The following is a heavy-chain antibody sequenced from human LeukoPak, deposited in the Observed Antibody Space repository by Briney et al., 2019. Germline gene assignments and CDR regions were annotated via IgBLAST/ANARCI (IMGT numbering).Heavy chain of an antibody. CDR2: INPGGGST. CDR3: ARTRNLRYSLDP. Sequence: ASVKVSCKASGYTFTSYYMHWVRQAPGQGLEWMGIINPGGGSTSYAQKFQGRVTMTRDTSTSTAYMELSSLRSEDTAVYYCARTRNLRYSLDPWGQGTLVTVSS. D-gene: IGHD3-9*01. J-gene: IGHJ5*02. V-gene: IGHV1-46*01. CDR1: GYTFTSYY.